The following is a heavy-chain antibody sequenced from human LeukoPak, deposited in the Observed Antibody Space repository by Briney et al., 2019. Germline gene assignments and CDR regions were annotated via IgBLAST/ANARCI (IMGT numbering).Heavy chain of an antibody. CDR1: GFTFDDYA. Sequence: GGSLRLSCAASGFTFDDYAMHWVRQAPGKGLEWVSGISWNSGSIGYADSVKGRFTISRDNAKNSLYLQMNSLRAEDTALYYCAKGSGRTIFSRGDAFDIRGQGTMVTVSS. V-gene: IGHV3-9*01. CDR3: AKGSGRTIFSRGDAFDI. D-gene: IGHD1/OR15-1a*01. J-gene: IGHJ3*02. CDR2: ISWNSGSI.